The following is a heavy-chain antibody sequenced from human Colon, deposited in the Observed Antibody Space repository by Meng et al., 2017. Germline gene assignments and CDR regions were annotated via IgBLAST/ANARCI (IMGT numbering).Heavy chain of an antibody. CDR2: ISYDGSNK. J-gene: IGHJ4*02. D-gene: IGHD6-19*01. V-gene: IGHV3-30*01. CDR3: ARDGGSGWWGNYFDY. Sequence: GESLKISCAASGFTFSSYAMHWVRQAPGKGLEWVAVISYDGSNKYYADSVKGRFTISRDNSKNTLYLQMNSLRAEDTAVYYCARDGGSGWWGNYFDYWGQGILVTVSS. CDR1: GFTFSSYA.